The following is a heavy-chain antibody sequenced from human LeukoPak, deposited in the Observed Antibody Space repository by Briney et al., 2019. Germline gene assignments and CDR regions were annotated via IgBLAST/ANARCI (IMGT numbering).Heavy chain of an antibody. J-gene: IGHJ6*02. Sequence: GASVRVSCKASGYTFTSYGISWVRQAPGQGLEWMGWISAYNGNTNYAQKLQGRVTMTTDTSTSTAYMELRSLRSDDTAVYYCAGDLSDDSSGYYFENYYYYGMDVWGQGTTVTVSS. CDR1: GYTFTSYG. V-gene: IGHV1-18*01. CDR2: ISAYNGNT. D-gene: IGHD3-22*01. CDR3: AGDLSDDSSGYYFENYYYYGMDV.